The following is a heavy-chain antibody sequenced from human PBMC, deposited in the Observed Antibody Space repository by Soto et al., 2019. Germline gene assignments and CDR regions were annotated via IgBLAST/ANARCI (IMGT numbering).Heavy chain of an antibody. CDR3: GRGYYDFWSGYYRPYYYYGMDV. V-gene: IGHV4-34*01. J-gene: IGHJ6*02. CDR1: GGSFSGYY. CDR2: INHSGST. D-gene: IGHD3-3*01. Sequence: SETLSLTCAVYGGSFSGYYWSWIRQPPGKGLEWIGEINHSGSTNYNPSLKSRVTISVDTSKNQFSLKLSSVTAADTAVYYCGRGYYDFWSGYYRPYYYYGMDVWGQGTTVTVSS.